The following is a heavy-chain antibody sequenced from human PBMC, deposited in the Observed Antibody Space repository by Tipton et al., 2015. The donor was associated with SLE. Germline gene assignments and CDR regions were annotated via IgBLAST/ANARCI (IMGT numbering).Heavy chain of an antibody. CDR2: IRADGSNK. J-gene: IGHJ4*02. CDR1: GFTYSGYA. V-gene: IGHV3-30*02. CDR3: AGGTGAYFDH. D-gene: IGHD3-16*01. Sequence: SLRLSCAASGFTYSGYAMHWGRQAPGKGLEWVAFIRADGSNKDYAASVKGRVTISSDDSKNTLYLQMNLLRVEDTAVYYCAGGTGAYFDHWGQGTLVTVSS.